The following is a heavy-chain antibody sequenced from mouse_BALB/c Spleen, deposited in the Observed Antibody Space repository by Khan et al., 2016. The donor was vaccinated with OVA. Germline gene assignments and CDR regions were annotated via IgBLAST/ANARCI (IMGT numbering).Heavy chain of an antibody. Sequence: EVKLEESGPGLVKPSQSLSLTCTVTGYSITSGYGWNWIRQFPGNQQEWMGYISYSGSTNYNPSLKSRISITRDTSKHQFFLQLNSVTTEDSATYYCARTAGIKYWGQGTTLTVSS. CDR3: ARTAGIKY. CDR2: ISYSGST. J-gene: IGHJ2*01. V-gene: IGHV3-2*02. CDR1: GYSITSGYG. D-gene: IGHD1-2*01.